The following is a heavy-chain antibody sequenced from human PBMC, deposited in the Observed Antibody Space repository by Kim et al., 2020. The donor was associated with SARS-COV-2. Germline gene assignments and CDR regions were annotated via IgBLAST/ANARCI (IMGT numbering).Heavy chain of an antibody. CDR2: ISYDGSNK. V-gene: IGHV3-30-3*01. Sequence: GGSLRLSCAASGFTFSSYAMHWVRQAPGKGLEWVAVISYDGSNKYYADSVKGRFTISRDNSKNTLYLQMNSLRAEDTAVYYCARVYEMATISLYYYYGMDVWGQGTTVTVSS. J-gene: IGHJ6*02. D-gene: IGHD5-12*01. CDR3: ARVYEMATISLYYYYGMDV. CDR1: GFTFSSYA.